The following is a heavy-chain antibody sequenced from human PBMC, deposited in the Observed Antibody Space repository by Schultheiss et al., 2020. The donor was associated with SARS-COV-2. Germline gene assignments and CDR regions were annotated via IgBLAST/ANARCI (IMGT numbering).Heavy chain of an antibody. Sequence: GGSLRLSCAASGFSFGRYDIHWVRQAPGKGLEWVSAISGSGGKTYYAGSVKGRFTISRDNSKNTLYLQMKSLRAEDTAVYYCAKDRVQQLVYYFDYWGQGTLVTVSS. D-gene: IGHD6-13*01. J-gene: IGHJ4*02. CDR3: AKDRVQQLVYYFDY. V-gene: IGHV3-23*01. CDR2: ISGSGGKT. CDR1: GFSFGRYD.